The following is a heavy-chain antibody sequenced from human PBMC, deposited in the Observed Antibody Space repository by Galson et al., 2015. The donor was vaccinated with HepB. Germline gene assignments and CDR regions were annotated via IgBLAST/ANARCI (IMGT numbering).Heavy chain of an antibody. V-gene: IGHV3-30*02. Sequence: SLRLSCAASGFTFSSYGMHWVRQAPGKGLEWVAFIRYDGSNKYYADSVKGRFTISRDNSKNTLYLQMNSLRAEDTSVYYCAKDHEGGIQLWLHWFDPWGQGTLVTVSS. D-gene: IGHD5-18*01. J-gene: IGHJ5*02. CDR1: GFTFSSYG. CDR2: IRYDGSNK. CDR3: AKDHEGGIQLWLHWFDP.